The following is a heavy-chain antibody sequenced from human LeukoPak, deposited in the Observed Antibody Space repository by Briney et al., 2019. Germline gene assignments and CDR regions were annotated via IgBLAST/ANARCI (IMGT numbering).Heavy chain of an antibody. J-gene: IGHJ4*02. CDR2: MNPNSGNT. CDR3: ARSNTKDKWLRPGEN. CDR1: GYTFTSYD. V-gene: IGHV1-8*01. Sequence: GASVKVSCKASGYTFTSYDTNWVRQATGQGLEWMGWMNPNSGNTGYAQKFQGRVTMTRNTSISTAYMELCSLRSEDTAVYYCARSNTKDKWLRPGENWGQGTLVTVSS. D-gene: IGHD5-12*01.